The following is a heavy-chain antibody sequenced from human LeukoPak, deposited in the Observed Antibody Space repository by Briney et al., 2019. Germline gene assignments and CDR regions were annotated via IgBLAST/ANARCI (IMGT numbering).Heavy chain of an antibody. V-gene: IGHV3-7*05. CDR3: ARDPYSRSWSYGMDV. D-gene: IGHD6-13*01. CDR2: IKEDGSEE. Sequence: GGSLRLSCTASGFTFSTYWMSWVRQTPEKGLEWVANIKEDGSEELHVDSVKGRFTISRDNAKSSLYLQMNSLRTEDTAVYYCARDPYSRSWSYGMDVWGQGTTVTDSS. J-gene: IGHJ6*02. CDR1: GFTFSTYW.